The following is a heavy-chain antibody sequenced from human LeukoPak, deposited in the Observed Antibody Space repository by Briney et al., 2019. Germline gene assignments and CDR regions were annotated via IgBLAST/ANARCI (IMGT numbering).Heavy chain of an antibody. CDR2: IKSKTDGGTT. Sequence: GGSLRLSCAASGFTFSYAWMSWVRQAPGKGLEWVGRIKSKTDGGTTDYAAPVKGRFTISRDNSKNTLYLQMNSLRAEDTAVYYCAKDLNYYDSSGYEAFDYWGQGTLVTVSS. V-gene: IGHV3-15*01. CDR1: GFTFSYAW. D-gene: IGHD3-22*01. J-gene: IGHJ4*02. CDR3: AKDLNYYDSSGYEAFDY.